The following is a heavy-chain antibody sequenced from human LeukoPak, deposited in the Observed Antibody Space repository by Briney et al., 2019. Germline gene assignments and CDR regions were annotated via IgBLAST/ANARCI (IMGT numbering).Heavy chain of an antibody. CDR2: IYYSGST. CDR1: GGSISSYY. CDR3: ASLPPY. J-gene: IGHJ4*02. Sequence: ASETLSLTCTVSGGSISSYYWSWIRQPPGKGLEWIGYIYYSGSTNYNPSLKSRVTISVDTSKNQFSLKLSSVTAADTAVYYCASLPPYWGQGTPVTVSS. V-gene: IGHV4-59*01.